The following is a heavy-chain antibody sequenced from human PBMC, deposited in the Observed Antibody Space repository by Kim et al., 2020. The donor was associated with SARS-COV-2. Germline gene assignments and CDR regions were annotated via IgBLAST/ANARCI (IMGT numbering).Heavy chain of an antibody. CDR2: ISAYNGNT. CDR1: GYTFTSYG. Sequence: ASVKVSCKASGYTFTSYGISWVRQAPGQGLEWMGWISAYNGNTNYAQKLQGRVTMTTDTSTSTAYMELRSLRSDDTAVYYCARSSGSYKRLEYYFDYWGQGTLVTVSS. J-gene: IGHJ4*02. CDR3: ARSSGSYKRLEYYFDY. D-gene: IGHD3-10*01. V-gene: IGHV1-18*04.